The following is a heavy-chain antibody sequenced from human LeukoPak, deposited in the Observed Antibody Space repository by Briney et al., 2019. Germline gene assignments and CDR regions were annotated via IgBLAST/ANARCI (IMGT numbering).Heavy chain of an antibody. CDR3: AKDSSIVVVPAATSYDY. Sequence: GGSLRLSCAASGFTSSSYAMSWVRQAPGKGLEWVSAISGSGGSTYYADSVKGRFTISRDNSKNTLYLQMNSLRAEDTAVYYCAKDSSIVVVPAATSYDYWGQGTLVTVSS. V-gene: IGHV3-23*01. CDR1: GFTSSSYA. D-gene: IGHD2-2*01. CDR2: ISGSGGST. J-gene: IGHJ4*02.